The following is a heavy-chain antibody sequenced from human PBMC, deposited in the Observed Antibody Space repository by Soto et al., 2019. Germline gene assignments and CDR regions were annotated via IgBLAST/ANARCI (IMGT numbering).Heavy chain of an antibody. CDR2: IGTIGDT. CDR1: GFTFRTSD. V-gene: IGHV3-13*01. CDR3: VREPAVRPVAGNYNLELDP. Sequence: PGWSLRLSCAASGFTFRTSDMHWVRQVTGQGMEWVSAIGTIGDTYYSDSVKGRFTISREDATNSLYLQMNSLRAEDTAIYYCVREPAVRPVAGNYNLELDPWCHRNRVTVYS. D-gene: IGHD6-19*01. J-gene: IGHJ5*02.